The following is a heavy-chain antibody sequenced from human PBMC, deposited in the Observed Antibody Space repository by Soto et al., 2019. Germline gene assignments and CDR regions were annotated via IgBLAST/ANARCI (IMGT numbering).Heavy chain of an antibody. D-gene: IGHD3-3*01. Sequence: ASVKVSFKAPGYTFTTYDINWVPQATVQRLEWMVWMNPNSGNTGYAQKFQGRVTMTRNTSISTAYMELSSLRSEDTAVYYCARGQYVLRFLEWLLYLDYWGQGTLVTVSS. V-gene: IGHV1-8*01. CDR3: ARGQYVLRFLEWLLYLDY. CDR2: MNPNSGNT. J-gene: IGHJ4*02. CDR1: GYTFTTYD.